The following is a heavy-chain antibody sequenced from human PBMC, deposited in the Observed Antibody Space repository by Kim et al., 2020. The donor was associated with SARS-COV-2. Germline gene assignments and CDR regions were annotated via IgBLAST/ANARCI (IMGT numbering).Heavy chain of an antibody. D-gene: IGHD5-18*01. J-gene: IGHJ4*02. Sequence: ASVKVSCKVSGYTLTELSMHWVRQAPGKGLEWMGGFDPEDGETIYAQKFQGRVTMTEDTSTDTAYMELSSLRSEDTAVYYCATNTKYSYGSRGPSFDYWGQGTLVTVSS. CDR3: ATNTKYSYGSRGPSFDY. CDR1: GYTLTELS. V-gene: IGHV1-24*01. CDR2: FDPEDGET.